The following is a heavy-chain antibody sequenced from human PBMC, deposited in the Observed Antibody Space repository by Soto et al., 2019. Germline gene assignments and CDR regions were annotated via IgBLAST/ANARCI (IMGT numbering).Heavy chain of an antibody. V-gene: IGHV3-66*01. CDR3: ARVGRYYGSGRYYFDY. CDR2: IYSGDNT. CDR1: GFTVSSNY. J-gene: IGHJ4*02. Sequence: GGSLRLSCAASGFTVSSNYMSWVRQAPGKGLEWVSVIYSGDNTYYADSVKGRFTISRESSKNTLYLQMNSLRAEDTAVFYCARVGRYYGSGRYYFDYWGQGTLVTVSS. D-gene: IGHD3-10*01.